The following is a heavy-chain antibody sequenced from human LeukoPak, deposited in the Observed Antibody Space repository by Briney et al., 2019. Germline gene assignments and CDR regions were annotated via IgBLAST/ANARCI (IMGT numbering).Heavy chain of an antibody. J-gene: IGHJ5*02. Sequence: SQTLSLTCAISGDSVSSNSAAWNWIRRSPSRGLEWLGRTYYRPKWYNDYAVSVKSRITINPDTSKNQFSLQLNSVTPEDTAVYYCARQYYDILTGYSPFDWFDPWGQGTLVTVSS. CDR3: ARQYYDILTGYSPFDWFDP. CDR2: TYYRPKWYN. CDR1: GDSVSSNSAA. V-gene: IGHV6-1*01. D-gene: IGHD3-9*01.